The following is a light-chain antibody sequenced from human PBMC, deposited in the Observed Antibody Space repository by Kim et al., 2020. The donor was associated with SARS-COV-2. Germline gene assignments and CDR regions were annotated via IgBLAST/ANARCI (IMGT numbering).Light chain of an antibody. Sequence: SRGERATLSCRASQSVSSSYLAWYQQKPGQAPRLLIYGASSRATGVPDRFSGSGSGTDFTLTITRLEPEDFAVYYCQQYGNSPHTFGQGTKVDIK. CDR1: QSVSSSY. CDR3: QQYGNSPHT. J-gene: IGKJ1*01. V-gene: IGKV3-20*01. CDR2: GAS.